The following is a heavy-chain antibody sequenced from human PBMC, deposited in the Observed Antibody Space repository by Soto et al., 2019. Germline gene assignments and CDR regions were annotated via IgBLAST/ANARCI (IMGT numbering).Heavy chain of an antibody. V-gene: IGHV1-69*13. CDR1: GGTFSSYV. CDR3: ARDPYRDVLVPAAIGRNYYYYYGMDV. D-gene: IGHD2-2*01. CDR2: IIPIFGTA. Sequence: SVKVSCKASGGTFSSYVISWVRQAPGQGLEWMGGIIPIFGTANYAQKFQGRVTITADESTSTAYMELSSLRSEDTAVYYCARDPYRDVLVPAAIGRNYYYYYGMDVWGQGTTVTVSS. J-gene: IGHJ6*02.